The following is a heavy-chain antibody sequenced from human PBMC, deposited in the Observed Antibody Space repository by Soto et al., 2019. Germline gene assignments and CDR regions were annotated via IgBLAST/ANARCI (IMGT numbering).Heavy chain of an antibody. CDR3: AKHRDHYFDY. Sequence: EVQLLESGGGLVQPGGSLRLSCAASGFSFSSYAMSWVRQAPGKGLEWVSAMSGGGGSTYYTDSVEGRFTISRENSRNQLYLQMNSLRAEDTALYYCAKHRDHYFDYWGQGTLVTGSP. CDR2: MSGGGGST. CDR1: GFSFSSYA. V-gene: IGHV3-23*01. J-gene: IGHJ4*02.